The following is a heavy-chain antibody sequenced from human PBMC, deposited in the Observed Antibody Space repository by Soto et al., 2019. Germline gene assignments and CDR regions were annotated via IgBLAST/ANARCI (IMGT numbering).Heavy chain of an antibody. CDR2: IIPILGIA. CDR1: GGTFSSYT. V-gene: IGHV1-69*02. Sequence: QVQLVQSGAEVKKPGSSVKVSCKASGGTFSSYTISWVRQAPGQGLEWMGRIIPILGIANYAQKFQGRVTITADKSTSTAYMELSSLRSEDTAVYYCANFVVAATRRDAFDIWGQGTMVTVSS. J-gene: IGHJ3*02. D-gene: IGHD2-15*01. CDR3: ANFVVAATRRDAFDI.